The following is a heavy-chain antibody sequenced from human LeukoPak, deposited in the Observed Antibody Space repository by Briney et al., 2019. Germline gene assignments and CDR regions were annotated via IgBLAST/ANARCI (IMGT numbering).Heavy chain of an antibody. V-gene: IGHV5-51*01. J-gene: IGHJ4*02. CDR2: IYPGDSDT. CDR3: VRLVDCTNGVCYRFDY. CDR1: GYSFTSFW. D-gene: IGHD2-8*01. Sequence: GESLKISCKGSGYSFTSFWIGWVRQMPGKGLEWMGIIYPGDSDTRYSPSFQGQVTISADKSISTAYLQWSSLKASDTAMYYCVRLVDCTNGVCYRFDYWGQGTLVTVSS.